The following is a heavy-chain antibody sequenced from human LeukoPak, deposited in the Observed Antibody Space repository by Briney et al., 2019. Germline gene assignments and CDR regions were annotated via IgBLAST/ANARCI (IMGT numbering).Heavy chain of an antibody. CDR2: IYYSGST. CDR3: ARAVRFGYYYGMDG. CDR1: GGSISSGGYY. J-gene: IGHJ6*04. Sequence: SETLSLTCTVSGGSISSGGYYWSWIRQHPGKGLEWIGYIYYSGSTYYNPSLKSRVTISVDTSKNQFSLKLSSVTAADTAVYYWARAVRFGYYYGMDGLGKGTTVTVSS. V-gene: IGHV4-31*03. D-gene: IGHD3-16*01.